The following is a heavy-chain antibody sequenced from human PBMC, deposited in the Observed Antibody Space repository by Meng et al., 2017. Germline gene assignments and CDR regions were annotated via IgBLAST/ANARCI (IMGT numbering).Heavy chain of an antibody. CDR1: GGSFSGYY. J-gene: IGHJ4*02. Sequence: QGHLQQWGEGLLKPSETLSLTCAVYGGSFSGYYWSWIRQPPGKGLEWIGEINHSGSTNYNPSLKSRVTISVDTSKNQFSLKLSSVTAADTAVYYCARVGKVVTAPLTYWGQGTLVTVSS. CDR2: INHSGST. V-gene: IGHV4-34*01. D-gene: IGHD2-21*02. CDR3: ARVGKVVTAPLTY.